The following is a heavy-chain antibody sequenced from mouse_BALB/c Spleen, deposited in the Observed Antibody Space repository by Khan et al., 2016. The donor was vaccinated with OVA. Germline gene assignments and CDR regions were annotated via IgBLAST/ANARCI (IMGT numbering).Heavy chain of an antibody. CDR1: GFTFSTYG. CDR3: ARLAYYYDSEGFAY. D-gene: IGHD1-1*01. V-gene: IGHV5-6*01. J-gene: IGHJ3*01. CDR2: VSTGGHYT. Sequence: EVQGVESGGDVVKPGGSLKLSCAASGFTFSTYGMSWVRQTPDKRLEWVATVSTGGHYTYYPDTVKGRFTISRDNAKNTLYLQMSSLKYEDTAMFYCARLAYYYDSEGFAYWGQGTLVTVSA.